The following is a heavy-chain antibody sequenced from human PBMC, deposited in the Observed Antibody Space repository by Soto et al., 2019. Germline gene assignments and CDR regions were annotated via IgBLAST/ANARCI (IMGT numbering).Heavy chain of an antibody. CDR3: ARSVLNYYDSSGDYYVWNAFDI. CDR1: GGSISSSSYY. J-gene: IGHJ3*02. V-gene: IGHV4-39*01. D-gene: IGHD3-22*01. Sequence: SETLSLTCTVSGGSISSSSYYWGWIRQPPGKGLEWLGSIYYSGTTYYNPSLKSRVTISVDTSKNQFSLMLSSVTAADTAVYYCARSVLNYYDSSGDYYVWNAFDIWGHGTMVTVSS. CDR2: IYYSGTT.